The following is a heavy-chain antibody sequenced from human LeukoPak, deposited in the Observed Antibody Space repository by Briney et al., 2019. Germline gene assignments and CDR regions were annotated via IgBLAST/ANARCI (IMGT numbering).Heavy chain of an antibody. Sequence: SETLSLTCTVSGGSISTYYWSWIRQPPGKGLEWIGYIYYSGSTNYNPSLKSRVTISVDTSKNQFSLKLRSVTAADTAVYSCARASGSYYRAFDIWGQGTMVTVSS. J-gene: IGHJ3*02. CDR3: ARASGSYYRAFDI. CDR1: GGSISTYY. V-gene: IGHV4-59*01. CDR2: IYYSGST. D-gene: IGHD1-26*01.